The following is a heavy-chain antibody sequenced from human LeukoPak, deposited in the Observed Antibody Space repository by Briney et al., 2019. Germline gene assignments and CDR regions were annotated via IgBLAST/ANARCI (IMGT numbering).Heavy chain of an antibody. D-gene: IGHD2-21*02. Sequence: GGSLRLSCAASGFTFSTYWMQWVRQAPGKGLVWVSRIKSDGSSTSYADSVKGRFTISRDNAKNTLYLQMNSLRAEDTAVYYCARGTGVTSTSDSVLFDYWGQGTLVTVSS. CDR2: IKSDGSST. V-gene: IGHV3-74*01. CDR3: ARGTGVTSTSDSVLFDY. CDR1: GFTFSTYW. J-gene: IGHJ4*02.